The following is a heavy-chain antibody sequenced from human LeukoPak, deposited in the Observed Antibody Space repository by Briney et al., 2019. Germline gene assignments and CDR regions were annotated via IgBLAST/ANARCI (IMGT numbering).Heavy chain of an antibody. CDR2: IYYTGTT. CDR3: ARTPLGAHSDF. J-gene: IGHJ4*02. CDR1: GGSISDFY. V-gene: IGHV4-59*01. D-gene: IGHD3-16*01. Sequence: SETLSLTCTVSGGSISDFYWSWIRQTPGKGLEWIGHIYYTGTTYYNPSLKSRVTISADTSQNRFSLRLSSVTAADTAVYFCARTPLGAHSDFWGQGTLVTVSP.